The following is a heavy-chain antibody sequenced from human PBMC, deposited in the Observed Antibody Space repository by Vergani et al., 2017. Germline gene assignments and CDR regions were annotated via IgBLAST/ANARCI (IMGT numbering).Heavy chain of an antibody. J-gene: IGHJ6*03. V-gene: IGHV3-7*01. CDR3: VRVGYTVVRRYYYYYMDV. CDR1: GFTFSSYW. CDR2: IKQDGSEK. D-gene: IGHD4-23*01. Sequence: EVQLVESGGGLVQPGGSLRLSCAASGFTFSSYWMSWVRQAPGKGLEWVANIKQDGSEKYYVDSVKGRFTISRDNAKNSLYLQMNSLRAEDTAVYYCVRVGYTVVRRYYYYYMDVWGKGTTVTVSS.